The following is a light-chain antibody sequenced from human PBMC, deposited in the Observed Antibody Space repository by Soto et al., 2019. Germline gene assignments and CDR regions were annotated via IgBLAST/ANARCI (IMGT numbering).Light chain of an antibody. V-gene: IGKV3D-15*01. Sequence: EIVLTQSPGTLSLSPGERATLSCRASQSVSSSYLAWYQQKPGQAPRLLIYGASTRATGIPARFSGSGSGTEFTLTIRSLQSEDFAVYYCQHYNNWPPWTFGQGTKVDIK. CDR3: QHYNNWPPWT. J-gene: IGKJ1*01. CDR2: GAS. CDR1: QSVSSSY.